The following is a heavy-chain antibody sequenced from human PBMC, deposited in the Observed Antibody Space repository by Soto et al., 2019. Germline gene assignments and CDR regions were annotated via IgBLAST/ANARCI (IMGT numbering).Heavy chain of an antibody. CDR3: AKNITSWYDY. J-gene: IGHJ4*02. D-gene: IGHD6-13*01. CDR2: ISVYNGYA. CDR1: GYTFNNYG. Sequence: QVQLVQSGAELKKPGASVKVSCKASGYTFNNYGIGWVRQDPGQGLEWMGWISVYNGYANYAQKFQGRIIMTADTSTSTAYMELRSLRSDDTAIYYCAKNITSWYDYWGQGSLVTVSS. V-gene: IGHV1-18*01.